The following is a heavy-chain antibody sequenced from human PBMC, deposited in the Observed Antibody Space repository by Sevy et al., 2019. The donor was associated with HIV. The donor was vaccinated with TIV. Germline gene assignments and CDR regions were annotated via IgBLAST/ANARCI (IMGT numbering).Heavy chain of an antibody. V-gene: IGHV4-61*01. CDR1: GGSVSSGSYY. J-gene: IGHJ6*02. CDR3: ARANYDFWSGYQPYYYYGMDV. CDR2: IYYSGST. Sequence: SETLSLTCTVSGGSVSSGSYYWSWIRQPPGKGLEWIGYIYYSGSTNYNPSLKSRVTISVDTSKNQFSLKLSSVTAADTAMYYCARANYDFWSGYQPYYYYGMDVWGQGTTVTVSS. D-gene: IGHD3-3*01.